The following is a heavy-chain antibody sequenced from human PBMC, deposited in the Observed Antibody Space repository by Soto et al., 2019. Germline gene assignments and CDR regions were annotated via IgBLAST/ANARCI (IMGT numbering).Heavy chain of an antibody. CDR2: MNPNIGNT. CDR3: ARVDGLSSGYYHNWFEP. V-gene: IGHV1-8*01. Sequence: ASVKVSCKASGYTFTSYDINWVRQATGQGLEWMGWMNPNIGNTGYAQKFQGRVTITANESTSTAYMELSSLRSEDTAVYYCARVDGLSSGYYHNWFEPWGQGTLVTVSS. CDR1: GYTFTSYD. J-gene: IGHJ5*02. D-gene: IGHD3-22*01.